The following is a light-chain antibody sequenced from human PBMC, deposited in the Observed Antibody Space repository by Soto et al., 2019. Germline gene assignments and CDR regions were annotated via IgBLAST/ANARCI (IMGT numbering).Light chain of an antibody. CDR1: QGISTY. CDR2: AAS. J-gene: IGKJ5*01. Sequence: DIKLTQSPSFLSASVGDRVTITCRASQGISTYLAWYQQKPGKAPKLLIYAASTLQSGVPSRFGASGSGTEFTLTISSLQPEDFATYYCQQLNSYPITFGQGTRLEI. V-gene: IGKV1-9*01. CDR3: QQLNSYPIT.